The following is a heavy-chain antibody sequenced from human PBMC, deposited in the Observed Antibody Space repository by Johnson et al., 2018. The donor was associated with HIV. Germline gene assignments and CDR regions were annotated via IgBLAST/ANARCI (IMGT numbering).Heavy chain of an antibody. D-gene: IGHD5-18*01. CDR3: ARAYSYGYGDTDALDM. J-gene: IGHJ3*02. Sequence: QVQLVESGGGLVKPGGSLRLSCAASGFTFSDYYMSWIRKAPGKGLEWVSYISGSGRSIYYADSLKGRFSISRDNAKNSLYLQMNSLRAEDTAVYFCARAYSYGYGDTDALDMWGQGTMVTVS. CDR1: GFTFSDYY. V-gene: IGHV3-11*04. CDR2: ISGSGRSI.